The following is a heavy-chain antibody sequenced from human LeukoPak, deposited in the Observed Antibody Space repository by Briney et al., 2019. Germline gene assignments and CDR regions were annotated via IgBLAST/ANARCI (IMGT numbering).Heavy chain of an antibody. CDR1: GYTFTSYG. J-gene: IGHJ4*02. Sequence: ASVKVSCKASGYTFTSYGISWVRQDPGQGLEWMGWISAYNGNTNYAQKLQGRVTMTTDTSTSTAYMELRSLRSDDTAVYYCARMGYSYGTGGVDYWGQGTLVTVSS. V-gene: IGHV1-18*04. CDR3: ARMGYSYGTGGVDY. D-gene: IGHD5-18*01. CDR2: ISAYNGNT.